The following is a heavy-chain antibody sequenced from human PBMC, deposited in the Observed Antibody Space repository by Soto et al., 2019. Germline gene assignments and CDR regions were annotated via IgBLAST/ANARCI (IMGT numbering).Heavy chain of an antibody. V-gene: IGHV4-30-2*01. Sequence: SETLSLTCAVSGGSISSGGYSWSWIRQPPGKGLEWIGYIYHSGSTYYNPSLKSRVTISVDSSKNQFSLKLSSVTAADTAVYYCARSYCSGGSCFSFDYFDYWGQGTLVTVSS. CDR1: GGSISSGGYS. D-gene: IGHD2-15*01. J-gene: IGHJ4*02. CDR2: IYHSGST. CDR3: ARSYCSGGSCFSFDYFDY.